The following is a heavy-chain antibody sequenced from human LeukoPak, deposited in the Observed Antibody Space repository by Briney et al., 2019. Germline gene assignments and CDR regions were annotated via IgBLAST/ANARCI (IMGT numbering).Heavy chain of an antibody. CDR3: VRQMGMGVDS. D-gene: IGHD3-16*01. CDR2: IYSGGAT. J-gene: IGHJ4*02. V-gene: IGHV3-53*01. CDR1: GFTVSINY. Sequence: PGGSLRLSCAASGFTVSINYMNWVRQTPGKGLEWVSVIYSGGATYYADPVKGRFTISRDNSKNTLYLQMNSLRPEDMAVYYCVRQMGMGVDSWGQGTLVTVSS.